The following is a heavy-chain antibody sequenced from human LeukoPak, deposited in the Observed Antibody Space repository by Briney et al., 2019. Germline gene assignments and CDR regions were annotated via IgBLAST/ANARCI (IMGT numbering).Heavy chain of an antibody. J-gene: IGHJ6*03. CDR1: GFTFSSYA. CDR2: ISSNGGST. D-gene: IGHD1-26*01. CDR3: ARSGSYYSIPYYYYMDV. Sequence: GGSLRLSCAASGFTFSSYAMHWVRQAPGKGLEYVSAISSNGGSTYYANSVKGRFTISRDNSKNTLYLQMGSLRAEDMAVYYCARSGSYYSIPYYYYMDVWGKGTTVTISS. V-gene: IGHV3-64*01.